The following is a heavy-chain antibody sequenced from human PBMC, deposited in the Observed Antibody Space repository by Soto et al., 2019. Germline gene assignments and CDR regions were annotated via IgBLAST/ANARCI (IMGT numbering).Heavy chain of an antibody. CDR2: ISGSGGST. CDR1: GFTFSSYA. CDR3: AKINDYIWGSYRDPGRRYYFDY. J-gene: IGHJ4*02. Sequence: HPGGSLRLSCAASGFTFSSYAMSWVRQAPGKGLEWVSAISGSGGSTYYADSVKGRFTISRDNSKNTLYLQMNSLRAEDMAVYYCAKINDYIWGSYRDPGRRYYFDYWGQGTLVTSPQ. D-gene: IGHD3-16*02. V-gene: IGHV3-23*01.